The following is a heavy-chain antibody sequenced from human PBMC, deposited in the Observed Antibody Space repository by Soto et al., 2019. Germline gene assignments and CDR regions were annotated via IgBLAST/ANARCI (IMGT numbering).Heavy chain of an antibody. CDR2: ISAYNGNT. Sequence: ASVKVSCKASGYTFTSYGISWVRQAPGQGLEWMGWISAYNGNTNYAQKLQGRVTMTTDTSTSTAYMELRSLRSDDTAVYYCARDPGIAVAQPGAYYYYYGMDVWGQGTTVTVSS. D-gene: IGHD6-19*01. V-gene: IGHV1-18*01. CDR3: ARDPGIAVAQPGAYYYYYGMDV. J-gene: IGHJ6*02. CDR1: GYTFTSYG.